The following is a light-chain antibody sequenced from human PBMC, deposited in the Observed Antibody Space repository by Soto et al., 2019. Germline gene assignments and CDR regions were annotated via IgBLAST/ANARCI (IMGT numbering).Light chain of an antibody. Sequence: QPVLTQPPSVSGAPGQRVTISCTGSSSNIGAGYDVHWYQQLPGTVPKLLIYGNSNRPSGVPDRFSGSKSGTSASLAITGLQAEDEADYYCQSYDSSHVVFGGGTQLTVL. V-gene: IGLV1-40*01. CDR3: QSYDSSHVV. CDR2: GNS. CDR1: SSNIGAGYD. J-gene: IGLJ2*01.